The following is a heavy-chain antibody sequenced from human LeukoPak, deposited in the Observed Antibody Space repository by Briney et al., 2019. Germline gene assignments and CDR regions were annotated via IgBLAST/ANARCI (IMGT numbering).Heavy chain of an antibody. D-gene: IGHD3-10*01. CDR1: GVSVNNNY. Sequence: PGESLRLSCAASGVSVNNNYMTWVRQAPGKGLEWVSLIYADDRTDYTNSVKGRFTISRDNSKNTVYLQMNSLRGEDAAVYYCATRTELLNWYFDLWGRGTLVSVSS. CDR2: IYADDRT. V-gene: IGHV3-66*01. J-gene: IGHJ2*01. CDR3: ATRTELLNWYFDL.